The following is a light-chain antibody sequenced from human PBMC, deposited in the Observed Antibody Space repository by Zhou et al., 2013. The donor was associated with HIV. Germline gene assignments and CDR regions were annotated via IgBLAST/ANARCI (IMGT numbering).Light chain of an antibody. V-gene: IGKV3-15*01. CDR2: GVS. Sequence: EIVMTQSPATLSVSPGERATLSCRASQTVSVNLAWYQQKPGQAPRLLIYGVSSRATGIPARFSGSGSGTDFTLTISRLEPEDFAVYHCQQYGSSPPCSFGQGTKVEIK. CDR3: QQYGSSPPCS. CDR1: QTVSVN. J-gene: IGKJ2*04.